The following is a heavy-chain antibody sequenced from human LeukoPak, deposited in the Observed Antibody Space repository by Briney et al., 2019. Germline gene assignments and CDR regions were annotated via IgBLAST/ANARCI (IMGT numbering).Heavy chain of an antibody. CDR1: GFTFSSYW. Sequence: GGSLRLSCAASGFTFSSYWMSWVRQAPGKGLEWVANIKQDGSEKYYVDSVKGRFTISRDNAKNSLYLQMNSLRAEDTAVYYCARDTHLYPSADIAARLRFHPADYWGQGTLVTVSS. CDR2: IKQDGSEK. CDR3: ARDTHLYPSADIAARLRFHPADY. J-gene: IGHJ4*02. D-gene: IGHD6-6*01. V-gene: IGHV3-7*01.